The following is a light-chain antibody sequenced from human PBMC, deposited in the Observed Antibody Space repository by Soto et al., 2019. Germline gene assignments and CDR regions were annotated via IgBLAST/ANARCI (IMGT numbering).Light chain of an antibody. Sequence: EIVMTQSPATLSVSPGERATLSCRASQSVSSNLAWYQQKPGQAPRLLIYGASTRATGIPARFSGSGSGAAFTLTISSLQSEDFAVYYCQQYKNWPRGTFGQGTKLEIK. CDR1: QSVSSN. CDR3: QQYKNWPRGT. J-gene: IGKJ2*01. V-gene: IGKV3-15*01. CDR2: GAS.